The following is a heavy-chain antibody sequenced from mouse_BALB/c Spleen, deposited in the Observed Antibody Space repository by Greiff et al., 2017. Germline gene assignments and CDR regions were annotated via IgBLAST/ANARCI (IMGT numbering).Heavy chain of an antibody. CDR2: IYPGDGDT. V-gene: IGHV1-87*01. D-gene: IGHD2-14*01. J-gene: IGHJ4*01. CDR1: GYTFTSYW. Sequence: QVQLKESGAELARPGASVKLSCKASGYTFTSYWMQWVKQRPGQGLEWIGAIYPGDGDTRYTQKFKGKATLTADKSSSTAYMQLSSLASEDSAVYYCARSYRDAMDYWGQGTSVTVSS. CDR3: ARSYRDAMDY.